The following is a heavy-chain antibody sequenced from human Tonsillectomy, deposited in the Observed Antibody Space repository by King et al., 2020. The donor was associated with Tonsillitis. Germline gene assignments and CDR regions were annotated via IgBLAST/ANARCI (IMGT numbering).Heavy chain of an antibody. CDR2: IYYSGST. CDR3: ARGSSKDTYYYYMDV. J-gene: IGHJ6*03. V-gene: IGHV4-59*01. D-gene: IGHD2-2*01. CDR1: GGSISSYY. Sequence: VQLQESGPGLVKPSETLSLTCTVSGGSISSYYWSWIRQPPGKGLEWIGYIYYSGSTNYNPSLKSRVTISVDTSKNQFSLKLSSVTAADTAVYYCARGSSKDTYYYYMDVWGKGTTVTVSS.